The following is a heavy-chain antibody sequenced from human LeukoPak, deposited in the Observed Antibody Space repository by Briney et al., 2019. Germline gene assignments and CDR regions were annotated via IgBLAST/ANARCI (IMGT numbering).Heavy chain of an antibody. D-gene: IGHD2-2*01. CDR2: ISSGASTI. Sequence: GGSLRLSCAASGFTFSGYEMNWVRQAPGKGLEWVSYISSGASTIYYADTVKGRFTISRDNAKNSLYLQMNSLRAEDTAVYYCAREGCSSTSCYDYWGQGTLVTVSS. V-gene: IGHV3-48*03. CDR1: GFTFSGYE. J-gene: IGHJ4*02. CDR3: AREGCSSTSCYDY.